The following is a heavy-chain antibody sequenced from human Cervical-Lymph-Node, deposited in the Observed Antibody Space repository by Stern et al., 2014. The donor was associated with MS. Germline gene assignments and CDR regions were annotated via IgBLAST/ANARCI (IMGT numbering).Heavy chain of an antibody. Sequence: QVQLVQSGAEVKKPGASVKVSCKASGYTFTSYHMHWVRQATGQGLEWMGIINPSGGSTSYAQKFQGRVTMTRDMSTSTVYMELSSLRSEDTAVFYCARDLNRGPLMYGYSGSARIRGPDHWGQGTLVIVSS. CDR3: ARDLNRGPLMYGYSGSARIRGPDH. CDR2: INPSGGST. J-gene: IGHJ4*02. V-gene: IGHV1-46*01. D-gene: IGHD1-26*01. CDR1: GYTFTSYH.